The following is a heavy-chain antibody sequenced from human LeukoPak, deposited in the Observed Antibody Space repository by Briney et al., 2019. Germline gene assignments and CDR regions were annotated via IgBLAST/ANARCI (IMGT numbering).Heavy chain of an antibody. V-gene: IGHV3-74*01. CDR1: GFTFTNAW. CDR3: TRGYYGSRVDY. J-gene: IGHJ4*02. Sequence: GGSLRLSCAASGFTFTNAWMHWVRQAPGKGLVWVSRINSDGSSTNYADSVKGRFTISRDNAKNTLYLQMNSLRAEDTAVYYCTRGYYGSRVDYWGQGTLVTVSS. CDR2: INSDGSST. D-gene: IGHD3-16*01.